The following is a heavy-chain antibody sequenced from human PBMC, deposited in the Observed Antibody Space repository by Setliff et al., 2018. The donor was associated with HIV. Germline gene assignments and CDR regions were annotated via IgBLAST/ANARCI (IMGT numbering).Heavy chain of an antibody. CDR2: VSPSSIVT. CDR1: GFAFSTFD. Sequence: LRLSCAASGFAFSTFDMNWVRQTPEKGLEWVSAVSPSSIVTYYADSVKGRFTVSRDTSKNTMYLQMNSLRREDTAVYYCARVLPYNSALDNWGQGTLVTVSS. V-gene: IGHV3-23*01. D-gene: IGHD6-25*01. J-gene: IGHJ4*02. CDR3: ARVLPYNSALDN.